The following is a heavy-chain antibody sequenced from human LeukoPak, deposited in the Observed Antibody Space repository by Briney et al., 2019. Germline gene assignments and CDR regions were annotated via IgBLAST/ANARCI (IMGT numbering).Heavy chain of an antibody. J-gene: IGHJ4*02. D-gene: IGHD3-22*01. CDR1: GGSISSYY. V-gene: IGHV4-4*09. CDR2: IYTSGST. Sequence: SETLSLTCTVSGGSISSYYWSWIRQPPGKGLEWIGYIYTSGSTNYNPSLKSRVTISVDTSKNQFSLKLSSVTAADMAVYYCARVSYYYDSSGSKNAVYYFDYWGQGTLVTVSS. CDR3: ARVSYYYDSSGSKNAVYYFDY.